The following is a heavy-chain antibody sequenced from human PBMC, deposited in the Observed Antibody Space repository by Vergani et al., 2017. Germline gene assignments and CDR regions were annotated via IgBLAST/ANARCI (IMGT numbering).Heavy chain of an antibody. V-gene: IGHV1-18*01. CDR3: ARAMGIAAAKYYYYYYGMDV. D-gene: IGHD6-13*01. CDR2: ISAYNGNT. J-gene: IGHJ6*02. Sequence: QAQLVQSGAEVKKPGASVKVSCKASGYTFTSYGISWVRQAPGQGLEWMGWISAYNGNTNYAQKLQGRVTMTTDTSTSTAYMELRSLRSDDTAVYYCARAMGIAAAKYYYYYYGMDVWGQGTTVTVSS. CDR1: GYTFTSYG.